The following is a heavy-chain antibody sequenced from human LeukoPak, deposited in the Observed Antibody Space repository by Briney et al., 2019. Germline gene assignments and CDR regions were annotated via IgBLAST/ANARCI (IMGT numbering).Heavy chain of an antibody. Sequence: GGSLRLSCAASGFTFSSYWMSCVRQAPGKGLEWVANIKQDGSEKYYVDSVKGRFTISRDNAKNSLYLQMNSLRAEDTAVYYCAREGTYYYYGMDVWGQGTTVTVSS. CDR2: IKQDGSEK. CDR1: GFTFSSYW. CDR3: AREGTYYYYGMDV. V-gene: IGHV3-7*01. J-gene: IGHJ6*02. D-gene: IGHD1-1*01.